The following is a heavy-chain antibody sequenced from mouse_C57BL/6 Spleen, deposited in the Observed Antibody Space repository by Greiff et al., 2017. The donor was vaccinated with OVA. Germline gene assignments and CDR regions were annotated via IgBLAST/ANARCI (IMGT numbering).Heavy chain of an antibody. J-gene: IGHJ1*03. V-gene: IGHV5-16*01. CDR2: INYDGSST. Sequence: EVKVVESEGGLVQPGRSLKLSCTASGFTFSDYYMAWVRQVPEKGLEWVANINYDGSSTYYLDSLKSRFIISRDNAKNILYLQMSSLKSEDTATYYCARDKSNYLYFDVWGTGTTVTVSS. CDR3: ARDKSNYLYFDV. CDR1: GFTFSDYY. D-gene: IGHD1-3*01.